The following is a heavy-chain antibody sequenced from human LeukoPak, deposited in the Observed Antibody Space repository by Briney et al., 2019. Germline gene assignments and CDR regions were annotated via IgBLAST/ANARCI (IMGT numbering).Heavy chain of an antibody. CDR2: ISGSGGST. J-gene: IGHJ4*02. CDR3: AKDLEYSSSSDLHY. CDR1: GFTFSSYA. D-gene: IGHD6-6*01. Sequence: GGSLRLSCAASGFTFSSYAMSWVRQAPGKGLEWVSAISGSGGSTYYADSVKGRFTISRNNSKNTLYLQMNSLRAEDTAVYYCAKDLEYSSSSDLHYWGQGTLVTVSS. V-gene: IGHV3-23*01.